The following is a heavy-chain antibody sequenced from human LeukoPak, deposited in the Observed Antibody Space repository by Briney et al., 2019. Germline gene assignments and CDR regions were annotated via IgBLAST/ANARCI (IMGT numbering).Heavy chain of an antibody. CDR3: ASLTSGAAAGPNFDY. CDR1: GFTFNNAW. Sequence: GGSLRLSCAASGFTFNNAWMNWVRQAPGKGLEWVAVIWYDGSNKYYADSVKGRFTISRDNSKNTLYLQMNSLRAEDTAVYYCASLTSGAAAGPNFDYWGQGTLVTVSS. CDR2: IWYDGSNK. V-gene: IGHV3-33*08. D-gene: IGHD6-13*01. J-gene: IGHJ4*02.